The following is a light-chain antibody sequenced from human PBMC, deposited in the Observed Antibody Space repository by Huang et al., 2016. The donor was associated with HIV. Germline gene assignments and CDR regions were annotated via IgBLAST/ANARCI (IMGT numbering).Light chain of an antibody. V-gene: IGKV3-20*01. Sequence: EIVLTQSPDTLSLSPGERGALSCRASQNVTTDYLAWYQQKSWQAPSLLIYGSSGRATGVPVRFGGSGSGAEFILTIDRLESEDFASYYCQQYSTLPWTFGPGTKLEVK. CDR1: QNVTTDY. CDR2: GSS. CDR3: QQYSTLPWT. J-gene: IGKJ1*01.